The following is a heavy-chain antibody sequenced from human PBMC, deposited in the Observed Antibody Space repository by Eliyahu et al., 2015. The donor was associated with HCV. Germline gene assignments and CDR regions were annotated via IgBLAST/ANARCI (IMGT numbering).Heavy chain of an antibody. J-gene: IGHJ3*02. CDR3: AQGSSSSWYLSDAFDI. CDR2: IPILGIA. Sequence: IPILGIANYAQKFQGRVTITADKSTSTAYMELSSLRSEDTAVYYCAQGSSSSWYLSDAFDIWGQGTMVTVSS. V-gene: IGHV1-69*02. D-gene: IGHD6-13*01.